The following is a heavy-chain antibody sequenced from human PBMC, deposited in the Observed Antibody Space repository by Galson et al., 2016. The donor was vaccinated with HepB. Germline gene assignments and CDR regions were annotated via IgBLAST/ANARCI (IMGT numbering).Heavy chain of an antibody. CDR2: ISSSGTHT. Sequence: SLRLSCAASGFTFSDFYMTWIRLAPGKGLAWVSYISSSGTHTPYADSVRGRFTISRDNAKNSLYLEMNSLRAEDTAVSFCARVFETTAAGTYDYWGQGTLVTVSS. CDR1: GFTFSDFY. D-gene: IGHD6-13*01. J-gene: IGHJ4*02. V-gene: IGHV3-11*06. CDR3: ARVFETTAAGTYDY.